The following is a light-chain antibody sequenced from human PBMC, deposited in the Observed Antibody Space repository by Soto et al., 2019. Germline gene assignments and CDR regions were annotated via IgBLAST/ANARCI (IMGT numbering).Light chain of an antibody. CDR1: QSVSTY. CDR2: DAS. J-gene: IGKJ1*01. CDR3: QQRGHWPRT. Sequence: EVVLTQSQATMSLYPGEGATLSCRASQSVSTYLGWYQQKLGQAPRLLIFDASKRATGIPDRISGSGSGTDFTLTISSLEPEDFAVYYCQQRGHWPRTFGQGTKGEMK. V-gene: IGKV3-11*01.